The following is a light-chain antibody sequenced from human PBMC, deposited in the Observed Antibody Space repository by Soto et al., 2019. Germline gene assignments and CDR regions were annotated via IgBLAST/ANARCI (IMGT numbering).Light chain of an antibody. J-gene: IGLJ3*02. CDR3: NSYASNSARV. V-gene: IGLV2-14*01. CDR2: EVS. Sequence: QSALTQPASVSGSPGQSITISCTGTSNDIGAFNYVSWYQQHPGKAPKLIIYEVSNRPSGVSHRFSGSKSDNTASLTISGLQADDEADYYCNSYASNSARVFGGGTKVTVL. CDR1: SNDIGAFNY.